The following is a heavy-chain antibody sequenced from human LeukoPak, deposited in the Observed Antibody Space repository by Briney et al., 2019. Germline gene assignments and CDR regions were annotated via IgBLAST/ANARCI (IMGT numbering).Heavy chain of an antibody. J-gene: IGHJ4*02. D-gene: IGHD4-23*01. CDR1: SDSISSYY. V-gene: IGHV4-59*08. CDR2: IHYSGGT. Sequence: SETLSLTCTVSSDSISSYYWSWIRQPPGKGLEWIGYIHYSGGTNYNPSVKSRVTISVGTSKNRFSLKLSSVTAADTAVYYCARQDYGDKSATFDYWGQGTLVTVSS. CDR3: ARQDYGDKSATFDY.